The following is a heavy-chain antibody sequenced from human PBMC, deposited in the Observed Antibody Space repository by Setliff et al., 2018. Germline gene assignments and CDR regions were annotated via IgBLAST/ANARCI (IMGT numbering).Heavy chain of an antibody. CDR2: ISGDGITI. Sequence: PGGSLRLSCVASGFSFSYFYMSWVRQAPGKGLEWLSKISGDGITIFYADSVRGRFTISRDNAKNSVFLQMNSLRADDTALYYCARDGVFYAMDVWGQGTTVTVSS. V-gene: IGHV3-11*04. J-gene: IGHJ6*02. CDR3: ARDGVFYAMDV. D-gene: IGHD2-2*01. CDR1: GFSFSYFY.